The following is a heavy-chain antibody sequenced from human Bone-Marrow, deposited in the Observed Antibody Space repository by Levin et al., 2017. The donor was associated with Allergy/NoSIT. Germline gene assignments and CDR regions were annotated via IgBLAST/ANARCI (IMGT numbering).Heavy chain of an antibody. CDR1: GFSFSGYT. D-gene: IGHD3-10*01. J-gene: IGHJ6*02. CDR2: ISGSGKYI. Sequence: SCAASGFSFSGYTMTWVRQAPGKGLEWVSSISGSGKYIYYAESLKGRITISRDNARKSVYLEMNSLRAEDTAVYYCARDPALNRGSNYGMDVWGHGTTVTVSS. V-gene: IGHV3-21*01. CDR3: ARDPALNRGSNYGMDV.